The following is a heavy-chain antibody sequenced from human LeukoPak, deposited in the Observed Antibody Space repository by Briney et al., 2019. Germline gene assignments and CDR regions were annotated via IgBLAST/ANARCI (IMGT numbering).Heavy chain of an antibody. D-gene: IGHD7-27*01. V-gene: IGHV1-69*05. J-gene: IGHJ6*03. CDR1: GYTFTGYY. CDR3: ARGVLRWGSEYYYYMDV. Sequence: ASVKVSCKASGYTFTGYYIHWVRQAPGQGLEWMGWIIPIFGTANYAQKFQGRVTITTDESTSTAYMELSSLRSEDTAVYYCARGVLRWGSEYYYYMDVWGKGTTVTVSS. CDR2: IIPIFGTA.